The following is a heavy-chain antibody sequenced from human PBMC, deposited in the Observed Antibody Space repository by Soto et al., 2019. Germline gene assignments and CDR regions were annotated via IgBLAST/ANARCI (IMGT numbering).Heavy chain of an antibody. CDR3: ARAPLGSYPVDY. CDR1: GYTFTGYY. V-gene: IGHV1-2*02. CDR2: INPNSGGT. J-gene: IGHJ4*02. Sequence: ASVKVSCKASGYTFTGYYMHWVRQAPGQGLEWMGWINPNSGGTNYAQKFQGRVTMTRDTSISTACMELSRLRSDDTAVYYCARAPLGSYPVDYWGQGTLVTVSS. D-gene: IGHD1-26*01.